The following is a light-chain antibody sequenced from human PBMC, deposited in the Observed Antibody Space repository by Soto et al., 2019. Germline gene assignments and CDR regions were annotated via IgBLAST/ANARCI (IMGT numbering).Light chain of an antibody. V-gene: IGLV1-44*01. CDR1: SSNIGSNA. Sequence: QSVLAQSPSASGTPGQRVTISCSGSSSNIGSNAVNWYQHLPGTAPKLLVYSHNQRPSGVPDRFSGSQSGTSASLVISGLQSEDEADYYCATWDGSLNGDVFGPGTKLTVL. J-gene: IGLJ1*01. CDR3: ATWDGSLNGDV. CDR2: SHN.